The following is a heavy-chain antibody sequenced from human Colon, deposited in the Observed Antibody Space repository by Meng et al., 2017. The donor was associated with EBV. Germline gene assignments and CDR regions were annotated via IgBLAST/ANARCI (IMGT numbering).Heavy chain of an antibody. J-gene: IGHJ4*02. CDR1: GGSVSSGGYY. CDR3: ARVSSGWDYFDY. CDR2: IYYSGST. V-gene: IGHV4-31*03. D-gene: IGHD6-19*01. Sequence: QVRLKEPGPGLVKPSQTPSLTCTVSGGSVSSGGYYWTWIRQHPGKGLEWFGHIYYSGSTFYNPSLKRRVIISIDTSKNQCSLNLRSVTAADTAVYYCARVSSGWDYFDYWGQGTLVTVSS.